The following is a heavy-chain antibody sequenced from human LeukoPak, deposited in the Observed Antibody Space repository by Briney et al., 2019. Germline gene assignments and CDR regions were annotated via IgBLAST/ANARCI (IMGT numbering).Heavy chain of an antibody. Sequence: GGSLRLSCAASGFTFSSYAMSWVRQAPGKGLEWVSGIFGSGGGIDYAASVKGRFTISRDNSKNTLYLQMNNLKAEDTALYYCAKDRLPDGRWSLDYWGQGTLVTVSP. CDR1: GFTFSSYA. J-gene: IGHJ4*02. CDR3: AKDRLPDGRWSLDY. D-gene: IGHD6-13*01. V-gene: IGHV3-23*01. CDR2: IFGSGGGI.